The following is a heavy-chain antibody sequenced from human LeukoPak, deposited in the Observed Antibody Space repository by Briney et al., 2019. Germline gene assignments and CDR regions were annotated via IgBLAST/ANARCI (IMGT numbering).Heavy chain of an antibody. CDR1: GFPFSSYA. CDR2: IAGSDGFT. Sequence: GGSLRLSCAASGFPFSSYAMNWVRQAPGKGLEWVSVIAGSDGFTQYADTVKGRFTISRDNSKNTVYLQMNRLRVEDTALYYCVRSLDYWGQGTLVTVSS. V-gene: IGHV3-23*01. CDR3: VRSLDY. J-gene: IGHJ4*02.